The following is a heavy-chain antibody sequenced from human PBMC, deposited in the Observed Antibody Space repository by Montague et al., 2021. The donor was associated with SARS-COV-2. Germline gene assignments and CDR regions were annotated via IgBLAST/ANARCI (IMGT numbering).Heavy chain of an antibody. CDR2: ITHNTGA. J-gene: IGHJ3*01. D-gene: IGHD3-3*01. CDR3: ARGQVTGFGVLIMLPAAGPIDV. V-gene: IGHV4-34*01. CDR1: GGSFSAYY. Sequence: SETLSLTCSVYGGSFSAYYWSWVRQPPGKGLEWIGEITHNTGASYNPSLKRRVPISVYTSKSQFSLRLTSVTAADTGAYYCARGQVTGFGVLIMLPAAGPIDVWGQGTKVTVSS.